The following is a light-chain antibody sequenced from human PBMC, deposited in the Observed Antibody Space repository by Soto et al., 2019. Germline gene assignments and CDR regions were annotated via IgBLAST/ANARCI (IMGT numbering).Light chain of an antibody. J-gene: IGLJ2*01. V-gene: IGLV1-51*01. CDR2: DNN. CDR3: GTWDSSLSAPVV. Sequence: QSVLTQPPSVSAAPGQTVTISCSGSSSNIGNNYVSWYQQLSGTAPKLLIYDNNKRPSGIPDRFSGSKSGTSATLGITGLQTGDEADYYCGTWDSSLSAPVVFGGGTKLTVL. CDR1: SSNIGNNY.